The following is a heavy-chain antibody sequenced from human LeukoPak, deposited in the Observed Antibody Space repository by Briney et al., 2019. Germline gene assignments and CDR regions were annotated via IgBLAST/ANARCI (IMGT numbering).Heavy chain of an antibody. J-gene: IGHJ4*02. CDR2: FDPEDGET. Sequence: AASVKVSCKASGYTLTELSMHWVRQAPGKGLEWMGRFDPEDGETIYAQKFQGRVTMTADTSTDTVYMELSSLRSEDTAVYYCATEGKMVRGVYTDYWGQGTLVTVSS. CDR3: ATEGKMVRGVYTDY. D-gene: IGHD3-10*01. CDR1: GYTLTELS. V-gene: IGHV1-24*01.